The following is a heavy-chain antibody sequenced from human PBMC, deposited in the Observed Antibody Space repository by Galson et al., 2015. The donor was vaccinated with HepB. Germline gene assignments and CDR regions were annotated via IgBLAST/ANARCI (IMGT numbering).Heavy chain of an antibody. CDR2: IYYSGST. Sequence: SETLSLTCTVSGGSISSSSYYWGWIRQPPGKGLEWIGSIYYSGSTYYSPSLKSRVTISVDTSKNQFSLKLSSVTAADTAVYYCARDSPTYSSGWYAENWFDPWGQGTLVTVSS. CDR1: GGSISSSSYY. D-gene: IGHD6-19*01. J-gene: IGHJ5*02. V-gene: IGHV4-39*07. CDR3: ARDSPTYSSGWYAENWFDP.